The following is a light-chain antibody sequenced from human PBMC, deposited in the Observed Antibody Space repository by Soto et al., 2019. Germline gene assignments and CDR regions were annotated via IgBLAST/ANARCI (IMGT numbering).Light chain of an antibody. CDR1: SSDIGIYKY. Sequence: QSVLTQPASVSGSPGQSIAISCTGSSSDIGIYKYVSWYQQHPGKVPKLIIYEVTNRLSGVSNRFSGSKSGNTASLTISGLQAEDEADYYCSSYTTSSTRVFGPGTKATVL. CDR3: SSYTTSSTRV. CDR2: EVT. V-gene: IGLV2-14*01. J-gene: IGLJ1*01.